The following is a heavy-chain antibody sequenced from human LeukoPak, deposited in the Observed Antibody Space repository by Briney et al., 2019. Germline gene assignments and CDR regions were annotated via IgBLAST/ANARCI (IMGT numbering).Heavy chain of an antibody. J-gene: IGHJ6*03. Sequence: GGSLRLSCAASGFTFDDYGMSWVRNAPGRGLEWVSGINWDGGSTGYTDSVKGRCTISRDNAKNSLYLQMNSLRAEDTALYYCAREARVHYDFWSGFIGHYYYYYYMDVWGKGTTVTASS. CDR1: GFTFDDYG. V-gene: IGHV3-20*04. CDR3: AREARVHYDFWSGFIGHYYYYYYMDV. D-gene: IGHD3-3*01. CDR2: INWDGGST.